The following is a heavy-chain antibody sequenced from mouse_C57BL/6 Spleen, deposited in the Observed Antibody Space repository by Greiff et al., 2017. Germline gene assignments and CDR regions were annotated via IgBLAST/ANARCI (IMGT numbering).Heavy chain of an antibody. CDR3: ARGDDYDKGWAMDY. CDR1: SYTFTSYW. V-gene: IGHV1-55*01. J-gene: IGHJ4*01. Sequence: QVQLQQSGAELVKPGASVKMSCKASSYTFTSYWITWVKQRPGQGLEWIGDIYPGSGSTNYNEKFKSKATLTVDTSSSTAYMQLSSLTSEDSAVYYCARGDDYDKGWAMDYWGQGTSVTVSS. D-gene: IGHD2-4*01. CDR2: IYPGSGST.